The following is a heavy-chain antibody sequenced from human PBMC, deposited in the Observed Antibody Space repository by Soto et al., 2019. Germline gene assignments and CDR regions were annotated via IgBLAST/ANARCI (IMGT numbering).Heavy chain of an antibody. V-gene: IGHV3-15*07. D-gene: IGHD2-2*01. CDR2: IKSKTVGGTT. Sequence: RGSLRLSCAASGFTFSNAWMNWVRQAPGKGLEWVGRIKSKTVGGTTDYAAPVKGRFTISRDDSKNTLYLQMNSLATEDTAVYYCTTDYCTSTTCYLNYWGQGTLVTVSS. CDR3: TTDYCTSTTCYLNY. CDR1: GFTFSNAW. J-gene: IGHJ4*02.